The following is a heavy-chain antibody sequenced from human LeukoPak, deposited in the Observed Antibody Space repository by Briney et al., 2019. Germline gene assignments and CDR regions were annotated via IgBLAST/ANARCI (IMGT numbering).Heavy chain of an antibody. J-gene: IGHJ4*02. D-gene: IGHD1-26*01. CDR1: GYSISSGYY. V-gene: IGHV4-38-2*01. CDR3: ARHANSGSYYEGY. CDR2: IYNSGST. Sequence: PSETLSLTCAVSGYSISSGYYWGWSRQPPGKGLEWIGSIYNSGSTYYNPSLKSRVTISVDTSKNQFSLKLSSVTAADTAVYYCARHANSGSYYEGYWGQGTLVTVSS.